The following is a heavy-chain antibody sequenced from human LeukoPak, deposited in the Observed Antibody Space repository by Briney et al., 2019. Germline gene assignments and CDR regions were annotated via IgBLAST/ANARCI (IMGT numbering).Heavy chain of an antibody. CDR3: ARPPGIAAAWFDP. D-gene: IGHD6-13*01. CDR2: INHSGST. J-gene: IGHJ5*02. Sequence: SETLSLTCAVYGGSFSGYYWSWIRQPPGKGLEWIGEINHSGSTNYNPSLKSRVTISVDTSKNQFSLMVTSVTAADTAVYYCARPPGIAAAWFDPWGQGTLVTVSS. V-gene: IGHV4-34*01. CDR1: GGSFSGYY.